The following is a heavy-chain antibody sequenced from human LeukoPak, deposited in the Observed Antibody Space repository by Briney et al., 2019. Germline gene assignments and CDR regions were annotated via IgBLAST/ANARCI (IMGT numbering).Heavy chain of an antibody. Sequence: ASVKVSCKASGITFPSYYIHWVRQPPGRGLEWMGKINPSGTITTYAPKYQGRVTVTKDTSTNTVYMELSSLRSDDTAVYYCAAIAPPHNWGQGTLVTVSS. J-gene: IGHJ4*02. CDR2: INPSGTIT. CDR1: GITFPSYY. CDR3: AAIAPPHN. D-gene: IGHD6-13*01. V-gene: IGHV1-46*01.